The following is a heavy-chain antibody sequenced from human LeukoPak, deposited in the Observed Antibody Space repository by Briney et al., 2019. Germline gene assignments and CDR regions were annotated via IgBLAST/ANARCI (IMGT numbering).Heavy chain of an antibody. CDR1: GFTFDDYG. CDR2: INWSGGRT. V-gene: IGHV3-20*04. Sequence: GGSLRLSCAASGFTFDDYGMGWVRQAPGKGLEWVSGINWSGGRTGYADSLKGRFTISRDNAKNTLYLQMNSLGDEDTALYYCARDLTTSDNWGQGTLVTVSS. CDR3: ARDLTTSDN. D-gene: IGHD1/OR15-1a*01. J-gene: IGHJ4*02.